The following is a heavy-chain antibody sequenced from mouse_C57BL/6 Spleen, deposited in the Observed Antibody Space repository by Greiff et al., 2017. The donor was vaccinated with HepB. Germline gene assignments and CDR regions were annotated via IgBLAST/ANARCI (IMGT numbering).Heavy chain of an antibody. D-gene: IGHD1-1*01. CDR1: GFTFSSYA. V-gene: IGHV5-4*03. CDR3: ARRGGYYGSSSPFAY. CDR2: ISDGGSYT. J-gene: IGHJ3*01. Sequence: EVQRVESGGGLVKPGGSLKLSCAASGFTFSSYAMSWVRQTPEKRLEWVATISDGGSYTYYPDNVKGRFTISRDNAKNNLYLEMSHLKAEDTAMYCCARRGGYYGSSSPFAYWGQGTLVTVSA.